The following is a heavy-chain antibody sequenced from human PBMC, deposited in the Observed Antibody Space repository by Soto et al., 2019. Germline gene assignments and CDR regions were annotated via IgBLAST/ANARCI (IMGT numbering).Heavy chain of an antibody. J-gene: IGHJ6*02. CDR1: GYTFTSYG. CDR2: ISAYNGNT. D-gene: IGHD6-19*01. CDR3: ARVGIAVAGTIHYYYYGMDV. Sequence: GASVKVSCKASGYTFTSYGISWVRQAPGQGLEWMGWISAYNGNTNYAQKLQGRVTMTTDTSTSTAYMELRSLRSDDTAVYYCARVGIAVAGTIHYYYYGMDVWCQGTTVTVSS. V-gene: IGHV1-18*01.